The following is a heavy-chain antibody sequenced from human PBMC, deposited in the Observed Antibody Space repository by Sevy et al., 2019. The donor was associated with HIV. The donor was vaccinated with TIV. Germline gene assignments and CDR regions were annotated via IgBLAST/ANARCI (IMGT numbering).Heavy chain of an antibody. CDR3: ARGNERPLGRDHNCGGDCYTDLGMDV. D-gene: IGHD2-21*02. V-gene: IGHV1-8*01. J-gene: IGHJ6*02. CDR2: MNPNSGNT. Sequence: ASVKVSCQASGYTFTSYDINWVRQATGQGLEWMGWMNPNSGNTGYAQKFQGRVTMTRNTSITTAYMELSSLRSEDTAVHYCARGNERPLGRDHNCGGDCYTDLGMDVWGQGTTVTVSS. CDR1: GYTFTSYD.